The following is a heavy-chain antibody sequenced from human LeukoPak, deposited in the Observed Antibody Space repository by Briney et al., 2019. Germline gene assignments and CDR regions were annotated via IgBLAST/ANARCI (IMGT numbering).Heavy chain of an antibody. J-gene: IGHJ4*02. Sequence: GGSLRLSCGASGFTFSSYWMSWVRQAPGKGLEWVANIKEDGSEKYYVDSVKGRFTISRDNSKNTLYLQMNSLRAEDTAVYYCARDHSFDYWGQGTLVTVSS. CDR3: ARDHSFDY. CDR2: IKEDGSEK. V-gene: IGHV3-7*01. CDR1: GFTFSSYW.